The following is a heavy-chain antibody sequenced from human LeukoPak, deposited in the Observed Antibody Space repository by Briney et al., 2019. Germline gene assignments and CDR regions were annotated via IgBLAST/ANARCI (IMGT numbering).Heavy chain of an antibody. J-gene: IGHJ5*02. D-gene: IGHD2-2*01. CDR3: ARGRRYQLLSLLNWFDP. CDR1: GGSFSGYY. CDR2: INHSGST. Sequence: NPSETLSLTCAVYGGSFSGYYWSWIRQPPGKWLEWIGEINHSGSTNYNPSLKSRVTISVDTSKNQFSLKLSSVTAADTAVYYCARGRRYQLLSLLNWFDPWGQGTLVTVSS. V-gene: IGHV4-34*01.